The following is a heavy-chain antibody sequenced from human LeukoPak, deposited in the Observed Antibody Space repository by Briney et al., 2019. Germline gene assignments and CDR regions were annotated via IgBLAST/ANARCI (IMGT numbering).Heavy chain of an antibody. Sequence: GGSLRLSCAASGFTFSSYAMSWVRQAPGKGLEWVSAISGSGGSTYYADSVKGRFTISRDNSKNTLYLRMNSLRAEDTAVYYCAKLVDIVVVVAATDYWGQGTLVTVSS. V-gene: IGHV3-23*01. CDR3: AKLVDIVVVVAATDY. D-gene: IGHD2-15*01. CDR2: ISGSGGST. CDR1: GFTFSSYA. J-gene: IGHJ4*02.